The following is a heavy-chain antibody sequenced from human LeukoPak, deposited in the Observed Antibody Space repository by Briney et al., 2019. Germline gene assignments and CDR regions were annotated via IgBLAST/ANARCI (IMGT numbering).Heavy chain of an antibody. CDR3: ARDSPNESSGPYDY. CDR1: GFTFSSYS. V-gene: IGHV3-21*01. J-gene: IGHJ4*02. Sequence: GGSLRLSCAASGFTFSSYSMNWVRQAPGKGLEWVSSISSSSSYIYYADSVKGRFTISRDNAKNSLYLQMNSLRAEDTAVYYCARDSPNESSGPYDYWGQGTLVTVSS. CDR2: ISSSSSYI. D-gene: IGHD3-22*01.